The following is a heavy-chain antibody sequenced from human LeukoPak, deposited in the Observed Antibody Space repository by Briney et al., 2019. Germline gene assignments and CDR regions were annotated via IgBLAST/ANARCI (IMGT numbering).Heavy chain of an antibody. V-gene: IGHV3-30*02. CDR1: GFTFSSYG. Sequence: GGSLRLSCAASGFTFSSYGMHWVRQAPGKGLEWVAFIRYDGSNKYYADSVKGRFTISRDNSKNTLYLQMNSLRAEDTAVYYCAKAPDYDILTGYFYYGMGVWGQGTTVTVSS. CDR2: IRYDGSNK. J-gene: IGHJ6*02. CDR3: AKAPDYDILTGYFYYGMGV. D-gene: IGHD3-9*01.